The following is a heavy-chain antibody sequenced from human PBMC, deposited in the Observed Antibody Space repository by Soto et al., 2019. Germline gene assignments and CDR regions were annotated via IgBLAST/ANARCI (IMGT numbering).Heavy chain of an antibody. CDR1: GFPFSSYA. Sequence: PGGSLRLSCAASGFPFSSYAMSWVRPAPGKGLEWVSAISGSGGSTYYADSVKGRFTISRDNSKNTLYLQMNSLRAEDTAVYYCAKAPQTSGVRLVGLTYYFDYWGQGTLVTVSS. CDR3: AKAPQTSGVRLVGLTYYFDY. J-gene: IGHJ4*02. D-gene: IGHD3-10*01. CDR2: ISGSGGST. V-gene: IGHV3-23*01.